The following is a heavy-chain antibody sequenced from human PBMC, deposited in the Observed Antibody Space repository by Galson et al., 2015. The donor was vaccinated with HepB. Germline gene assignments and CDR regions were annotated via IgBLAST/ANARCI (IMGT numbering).Heavy chain of an antibody. CDR1: GYTFTGYY. D-gene: IGHD6-19*01. Sequence: SVKVSCKASGYTFTGYYMHWVRQAPGQGLEWMGWINPNSGGTNYAQKFQGRVTMTSDTSISTAYMELSRLKFDDTAVYFCARGVSLESGPGGWYGGWVDPWGQGTLVTVSS. CDR3: ARGVSLESGPGGWYGGWVDP. J-gene: IGHJ5*02. V-gene: IGHV1-2*02. CDR2: INPNSGGT.